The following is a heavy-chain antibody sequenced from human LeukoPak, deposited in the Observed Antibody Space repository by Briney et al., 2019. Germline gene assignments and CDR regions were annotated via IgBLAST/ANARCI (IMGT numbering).Heavy chain of an antibody. D-gene: IGHD3-22*01. Sequence: ASMKVSCKASGYTFTGYYMHWVRQAPGQGLEWMGWISPNSDVTNYAQKFQGRVTMTRDTSISTAYMELSSLRSDDTAVYYCAREYYYESSDYYVVLSGAFDIWGQGTMVTVSS. J-gene: IGHJ3*02. CDR3: AREYYYESSDYYVVLSGAFDI. CDR1: GYTFTGYY. CDR2: ISPNSDVT. V-gene: IGHV1-2*02.